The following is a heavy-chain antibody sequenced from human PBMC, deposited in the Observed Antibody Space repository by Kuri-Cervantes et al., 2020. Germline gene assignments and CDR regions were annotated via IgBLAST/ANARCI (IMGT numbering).Heavy chain of an antibody. CDR3: ASGYGDYEYNWFDP. D-gene: IGHD4-17*01. CDR2: IIPIFGTA. J-gene: IGHJ5*02. CDR1: GGTFSSYA. Sequence: SVKVSCKASGGTFSSYAILWVRQAPGQGLEWMGGIIPIFGTANYAQKFQGRVTITTDESTSTAYMELSSLRSEDTAVYYCASGYGDYEYNWFDPWGQGTLVTVSS. V-gene: IGHV1-69*05.